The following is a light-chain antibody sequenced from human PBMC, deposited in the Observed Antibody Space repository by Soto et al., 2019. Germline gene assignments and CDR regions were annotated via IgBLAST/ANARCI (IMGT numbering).Light chain of an antibody. V-gene: IGKV3-15*01. CDR2: GAS. CDR1: QSVSSN. Sequence: EIVLTQSPGTLSLSPGERATLSCRASQSVSSNLAWYQQKPGQAPRLLIYGASTRATGIPARFSGSGSGTEFTLTISSLQSEDFAVYYCQQYNSWPPYTFGQGTKLEI. J-gene: IGKJ2*01. CDR3: QQYNSWPPYT.